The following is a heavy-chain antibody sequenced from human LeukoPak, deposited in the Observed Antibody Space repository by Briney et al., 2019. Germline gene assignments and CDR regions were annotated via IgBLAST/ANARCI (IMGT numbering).Heavy chain of an antibody. CDR1: GFTFSSYS. D-gene: IGHD2-2*01. Sequence: PGGSLRLSCAASGFTFSSYSMNWVRQAPGKGLEWVSYISSSSSTVYYADSVKGRFTISRDNAKNSLYLQMNSLRAEDTAVYYCAREGVVVPAAIPYYYYYYMDVWGKGTTVTVSS. CDR2: ISSSSSTV. V-gene: IGHV3-48*04. CDR3: AREGVVVPAAIPYYYYYYMDV. J-gene: IGHJ6*03.